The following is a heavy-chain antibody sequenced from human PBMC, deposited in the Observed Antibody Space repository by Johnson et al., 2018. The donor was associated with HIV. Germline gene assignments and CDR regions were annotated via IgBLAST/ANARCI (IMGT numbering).Heavy chain of an antibody. D-gene: IGHD3-22*01. J-gene: IGHJ3*02. CDR2: IKQDGSEK. Sequence: VQLVESGGGLVQPGGSLRLSCAASGFTFSSYAMHWVRQAPGKGLEWVANIKQDGSEKYYVDSVKGRFTISRDNAKNSLYLQMNSLRAEDTAVYYCARGGYDSSGYYYVGEAFDIWGQGTMVTVSS. CDR3: ARGGYDSSGYYYVGEAFDI. V-gene: IGHV3-7*01. CDR1: GFTFSSYA.